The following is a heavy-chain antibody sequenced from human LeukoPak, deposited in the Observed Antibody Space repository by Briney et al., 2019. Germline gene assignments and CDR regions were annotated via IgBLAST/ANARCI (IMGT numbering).Heavy chain of an antibody. V-gene: IGHV1-8*01. CDR3: ARVHGGYSYANWFDP. D-gene: IGHD5-18*01. CDR2: MNPNSGNT. J-gene: IGHJ5*02. CDR1: GYTFTSYD. Sequence: GASVKVSCEASGYTFTSYDINWVRQATGQGLEWMGWMNPNSGNTGYAQKFQGRVTMTRDTSIGTAYMELSSLRSEDTAAYYCARVHGGYSYANWFDPWGQGTLVTVSS.